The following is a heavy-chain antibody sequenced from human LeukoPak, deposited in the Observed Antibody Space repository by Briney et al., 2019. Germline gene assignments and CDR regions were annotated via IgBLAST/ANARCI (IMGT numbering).Heavy chain of an antibody. CDR1: GGSISSSSYY. D-gene: IGHD3-22*01. CDR3: ARGGALWTMMN. Sequence: SETLSLTCTVSGGSISSSSYYWGWLRQPPGKGLEWIGSIYYSGSTYYNPSLKSRVTISVDTSKNQFSLKLTSVTAADTAVYYCARGGALWTMMNWGQGTLVTVSS. J-gene: IGHJ4*02. V-gene: IGHV4-39*07. CDR2: IYYSGST.